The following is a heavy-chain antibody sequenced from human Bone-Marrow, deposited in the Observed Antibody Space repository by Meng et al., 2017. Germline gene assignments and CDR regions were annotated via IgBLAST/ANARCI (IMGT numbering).Heavy chain of an antibody. J-gene: IGHJ2*01. Sequence: QGQQQQWGGGLLKPSETLSLTCAVYGGSFSGYYWSWIRQPPGKGLEWIGEINHSGSTNYNPSLKSRVTISVDTSKNQFSLKLSSVTAADTAVYYCARGPRRAVAAAGTGYFDLWGRGTLVTVSS. V-gene: IGHV4-34*01. D-gene: IGHD6-13*01. CDR2: INHSGST. CDR3: ARGPRRAVAAAGTGYFDL. CDR1: GGSFSGYY.